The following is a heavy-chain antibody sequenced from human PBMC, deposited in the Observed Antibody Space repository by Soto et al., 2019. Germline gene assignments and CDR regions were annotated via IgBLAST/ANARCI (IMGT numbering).Heavy chain of an antibody. Sequence: PGGSLRLSCAASGFTFSSYWMSWVRQAPGKGLEWVANIKQDGSEKYYVDSVKGRLTISRDNAKNSLYLQMNSLRAEDTAVYYFARGRSGGPFPLLNMGDYWGQGTLVTVSS. CDR2: IKQDGSEK. D-gene: IGHD2-15*01. CDR1: GFTFSSYW. V-gene: IGHV3-7*03. J-gene: IGHJ4*02. CDR3: ARGRSGGPFPLLNMGDY.